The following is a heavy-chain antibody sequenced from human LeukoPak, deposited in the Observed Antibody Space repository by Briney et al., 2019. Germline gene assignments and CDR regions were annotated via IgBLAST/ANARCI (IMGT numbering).Heavy chain of an antibody. Sequence: ASVTVSFKASGYTFPNNHIHWVQQPPGQGLEWMGIINPSGRSTHYAQKFQGRVTMTSYTSTSTVFMELTSLRSEDTAVYYCAKEEGQVPGPLVVAGTYYFDYWGQGTLVTVSS. V-gene: IGHV1-46*01. CDR1: GYTFPNNH. CDR2: INPSGRST. D-gene: IGHD2-15*01. J-gene: IGHJ4*02. CDR3: AKEEGQVPGPLVVAGTYYFDY.